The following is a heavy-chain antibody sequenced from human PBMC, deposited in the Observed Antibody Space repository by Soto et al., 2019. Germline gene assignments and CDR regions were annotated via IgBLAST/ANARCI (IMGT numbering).Heavy chain of an antibody. D-gene: IGHD5-18*01. Sequence: EVQLVESGGGLAKPGGSLSRSCAASEFTFSSYSINWVRQAPGKGLEWVYSISSSSSYIYYADSVKGRFTISRDNAKNSLYLQMNSLRAEDTAVYYCARDQPGYSYGYGLGYWGQGTLVTVSS. J-gene: IGHJ4*02. V-gene: IGHV3-21*01. CDR1: EFTFSSYS. CDR3: ARDQPGYSYGYGLGY. CDR2: ISSSSSYI.